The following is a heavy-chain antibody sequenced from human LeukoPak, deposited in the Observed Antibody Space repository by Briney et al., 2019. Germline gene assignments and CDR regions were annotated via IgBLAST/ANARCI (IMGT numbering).Heavy chain of an antibody. V-gene: IGHV3-74*01. Sequence: PGGSLRLSCAASGFTFSSYWMHWVRQAPGKGLVWVSRINSDGSSTSYADSVKGRFTISRDNAKNTLYLQMNSLRAEDTAVYYCARAIVVVPAAKYYYYMDVWGKGTTVTISS. J-gene: IGHJ6*03. CDR1: GFTFSSYW. CDR2: INSDGSST. CDR3: ARAIVVVPAAKYYYYMDV. D-gene: IGHD2-2*01.